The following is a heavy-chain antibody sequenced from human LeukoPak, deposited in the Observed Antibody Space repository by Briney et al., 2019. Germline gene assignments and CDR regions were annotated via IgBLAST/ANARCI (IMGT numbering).Heavy chain of an antibody. D-gene: IGHD3-22*01. J-gene: IGHJ4*02. CDR3: AKVLNAPYYDSSGMYFDY. CDR2: ISYDGSNK. Sequence: GGSLRLSCAASGFTFSSYGMHWVRQAPGKGLGWVVVISYDGSNKYYADSVKGRFTISRDNSKNTLYLQMNSLRAEDTAVYYCAKVLNAPYYDSSGMYFDYWGQGTLVTVSS. V-gene: IGHV3-30*18. CDR1: GFTFSSYG.